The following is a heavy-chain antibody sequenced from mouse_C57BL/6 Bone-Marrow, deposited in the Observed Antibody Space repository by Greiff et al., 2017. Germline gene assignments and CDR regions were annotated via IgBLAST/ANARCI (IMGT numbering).Heavy chain of an antibody. J-gene: IGHJ2*01. Sequence: VQLQESGAELVKPGASVKLSCKASGYTFTSYWMHWVKQRPGQGLEWIGMIHPNSGSTNYNEKFKSKATLTVDKSSSTAYMQLSSLTSEDSAVXYCARSLTGTDYWGQGTTLTVSS. V-gene: IGHV1-64*01. D-gene: IGHD4-1*01. CDR1: GYTFTSYW. CDR2: IHPNSGST. CDR3: ARSLTGTDY.